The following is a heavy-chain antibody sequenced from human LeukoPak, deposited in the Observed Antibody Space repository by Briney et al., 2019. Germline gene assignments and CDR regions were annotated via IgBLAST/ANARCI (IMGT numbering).Heavy chain of an antibody. Sequence: GSSVKVSCKASGGTFSSYAVTWVRQAPGQGLEWMAGIIPIFGTADYAQKFQGRVTIAADEYTSTAYMELSSLRSEDTAVYYCARAPYSSGGSTNYYYSYYMDVWGTGTTVTVSS. V-gene: IGHV1-69*01. CDR1: GGTFSSYA. CDR3: ARAPYSSGGSTNYYYSYYMDV. D-gene: IGHD6-19*01. CDR2: IIPIFGTA. J-gene: IGHJ6*03.